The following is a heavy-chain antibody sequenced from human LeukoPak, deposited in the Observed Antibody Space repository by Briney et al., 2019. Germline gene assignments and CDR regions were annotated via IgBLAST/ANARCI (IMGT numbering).Heavy chain of an antibody. CDR2: INTGNGNT. D-gene: IGHD2/OR15-2a*01. CDR3: ARHSLTYPAGFDY. Sequence: ASVKVSCKASGYTFTTYAIHWVRQAPGQRLEWMGWINTGNGNTKHSQNFQGRVTIPRDTSASTAYMELSSLRSEDTAVYYCARHSLTYPAGFDYWGQGTLVTVSS. V-gene: IGHV1-3*04. CDR1: GYTFTTYA. J-gene: IGHJ4*02.